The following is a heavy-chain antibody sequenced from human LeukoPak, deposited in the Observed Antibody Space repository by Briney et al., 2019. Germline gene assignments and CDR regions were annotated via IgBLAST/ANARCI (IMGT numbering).Heavy chain of an antibody. CDR2: LYYSGTT. J-gene: IGHJ4*02. CDR1: GGSISSSTYY. D-gene: IGHD3-22*01. CDR3: ARPSSGHYKVFDY. Sequence: SETLSLTCIVSGGSISSSTYYWGWIRQPPGKGLEWIGSLYYSGTTYYNPSLKSRVTISVDTSKNQFSLKLSSVTAADTAIYYCARPSSGHYKVFDYWGQGTLVTVSS. V-gene: IGHV4-39*07.